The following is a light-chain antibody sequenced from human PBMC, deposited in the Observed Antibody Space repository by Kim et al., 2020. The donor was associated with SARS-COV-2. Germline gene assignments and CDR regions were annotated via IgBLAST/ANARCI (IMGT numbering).Light chain of an antibody. Sequence: APVKTAWITCGGNNIGSKSGHWYQQKPGQAPVLVIYYDSDRPSGIPERFSGSNSGNTATLTISRVEAGDEADYYCQVWDSSSDHVVFGGGTQLTVL. CDR1: NIGSKS. CDR2: YDS. V-gene: IGLV3-21*04. CDR3: QVWDSSSDHVV. J-gene: IGLJ2*01.